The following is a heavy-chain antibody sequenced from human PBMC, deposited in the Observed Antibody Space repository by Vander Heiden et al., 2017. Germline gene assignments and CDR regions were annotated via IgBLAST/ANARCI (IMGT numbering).Heavy chain of an antibody. D-gene: IGHD1-26*01. CDR2: ISGSGGNT. CDR1: GSAFSSYA. CDR3: ANEWGYYYAMDV. J-gene: IGHJ6*02. Sequence: EVQLLESGGGLVQSGGSLRLSCAASGSAFSSYAMTWVRQGPGKGLEWVAAISGSGGNTYYADSVKGRFTISRDNSKSTLYLQLNSLRAEDTAVYYCANEWGYYYAMDVWGQGTTVTVSS. V-gene: IGHV3-23*01.